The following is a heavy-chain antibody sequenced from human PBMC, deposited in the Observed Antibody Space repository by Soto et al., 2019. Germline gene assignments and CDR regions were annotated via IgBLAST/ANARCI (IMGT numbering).Heavy chain of an antibody. Sequence: EVQLVESGGGLVQPGGSLRLSCAASGFTFSSYWMSWVRQAPGKGLEWVANIKQDGSEKYYVDSVKGRFTISRDNAKNSLYLQMNSLRAEDTAVYYCARDQLGCSGGSCYSPLAYYYYYYYMDVWGKVTTVTVSS. CDR2: IKQDGSEK. D-gene: IGHD2-15*01. V-gene: IGHV3-7*01. CDR3: ARDQLGCSGGSCYSPLAYYYYYYYMDV. CDR1: GFTFSSYW. J-gene: IGHJ6*03.